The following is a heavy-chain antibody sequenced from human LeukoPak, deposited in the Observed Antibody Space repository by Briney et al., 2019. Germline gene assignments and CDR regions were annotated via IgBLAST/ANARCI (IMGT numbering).Heavy chain of an antibody. Sequence: GASVKVSCKASGGTFSSYAISWVRQAPGQGLEWMGGIIPIFGTANYAQKFQGRVTITTDESTSTAYMELSSLRSEDTAVYYCAREDGSGGYYFDYWGQGTLVTVSS. CDR2: IIPIFGTA. CDR3: AREDGSGGYYFDY. CDR1: GGTFSSYA. V-gene: IGHV1-69*05. J-gene: IGHJ4*02. D-gene: IGHD3-10*01.